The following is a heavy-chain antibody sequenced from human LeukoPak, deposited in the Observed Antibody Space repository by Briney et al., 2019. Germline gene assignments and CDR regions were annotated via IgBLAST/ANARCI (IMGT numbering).Heavy chain of an antibody. D-gene: IGHD3-22*01. V-gene: IGHV3-74*01. CDR2: INSDGSST. J-gene: IGHJ4*02. CDR3: ARTYYYDSSGYPFDY. Sequence: GGSLRLSCAASGFTFSSYWMHWVRQAPGKGLVWVSRINSDGSSTSYAGSVKGRFTISRDNAKNTLYLQMNSPRAEDTAVYYCARTYYYDSSGYPFDYWGQGTLVTVSS. CDR1: GFTFSSYW.